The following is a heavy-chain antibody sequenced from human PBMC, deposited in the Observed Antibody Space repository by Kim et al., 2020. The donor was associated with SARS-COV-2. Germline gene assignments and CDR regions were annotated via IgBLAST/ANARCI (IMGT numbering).Heavy chain of an antibody. V-gene: IGHV3-53*01. D-gene: IGHD4-17*01. J-gene: IGHJ4*02. Sequence: GGSLRLSCAASGFTVSSHYMSWVRQAPRKGPEWVSVIYRGGSTYYADSVKGRFTISRDNSKNALYLQMNSLRAEDTAVYYCARNDYGDSLFDFWGQGTLVTVSS. CDR1: GFTVSSHY. CDR2: IYRGGST. CDR3: ARNDYGDSLFDF.